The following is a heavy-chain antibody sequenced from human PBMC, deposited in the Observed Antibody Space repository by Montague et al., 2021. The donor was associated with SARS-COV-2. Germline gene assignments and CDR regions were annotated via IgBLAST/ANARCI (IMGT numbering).Heavy chain of an antibody. V-gene: IGHV4-39*01. CDR2: MYYRGST. CDR1: GGSISSSTHY. Sequence: SETLSLTCTVSGGSISSSTHYWAWIRQPPGKGLEWIGSMYYRGSTYYNPSLKSRVFISVDTTKKQLSLTLTSVTAADTAVYYCATQEDPSGWIPGPFDFWGQGTLLSVSS. D-gene: IGHD6-19*01. J-gene: IGHJ4*02. CDR3: ATQEDPSGWIPGPFDF.